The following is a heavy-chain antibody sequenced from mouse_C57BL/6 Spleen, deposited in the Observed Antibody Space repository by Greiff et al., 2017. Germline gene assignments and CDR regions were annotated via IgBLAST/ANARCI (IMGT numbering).Heavy chain of an antibody. CDR3: ARGGSRTWYFDV. J-gene: IGHJ1*03. CDR1: GYTFTSYW. D-gene: IGHD1-1*01. Sequence: VKLQQPGTELVKPGASVKLSCKASGYTFTSYWMHWVKQRPGQGLEWIGNINPSNGGTNYNEKFKSKATLTVDKSSSTAYMQLSSLTSEDSAVYYCARGGSRTWYFDVWGTGTTVTVSS. CDR2: INPSNGGT. V-gene: IGHV1-53*01.